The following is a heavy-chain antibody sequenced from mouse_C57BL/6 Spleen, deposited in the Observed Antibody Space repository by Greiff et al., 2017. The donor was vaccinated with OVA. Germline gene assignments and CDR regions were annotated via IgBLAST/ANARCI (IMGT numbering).Heavy chain of an antibody. CDR3: ARSGGSTWFAY. V-gene: IGHV1-64*01. J-gene: IGHJ3*01. CDR2: IHPNSGST. D-gene: IGHD1-1*01. CDR1: GYTFTSYW. Sequence: QVQLQQPGAELVKPGASVKLSCKASGYTFTSYWMHWVKQRPGQGLEWIGMIHPNSGSTNYNEKFKSKATLTVDKSSSTAYMQLSSLTSEDSAVSYCARSGGSTWFAYWGQGTLVTVSA.